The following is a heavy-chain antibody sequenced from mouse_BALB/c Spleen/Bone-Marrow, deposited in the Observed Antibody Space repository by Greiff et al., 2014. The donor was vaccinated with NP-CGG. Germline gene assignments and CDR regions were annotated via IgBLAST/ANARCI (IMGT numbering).Heavy chain of an antibody. D-gene: IGHD2-1*01. V-gene: IGHV1-4*01. CDR1: GYTFTTYT. Sequence: QVQLKESGAEPARPGASVKMSCRASGYTFTTYTMHWVKQRPGQGLEWIGYINPSSGYTYYNQKFKDKATLTADKSSSAAYLQLSSLTSEDSAVYYCARVYGNYDAMDYRGQGTSVTVSS. CDR3: ARVYGNYDAMDY. J-gene: IGHJ4*01. CDR2: INPSSGYT.